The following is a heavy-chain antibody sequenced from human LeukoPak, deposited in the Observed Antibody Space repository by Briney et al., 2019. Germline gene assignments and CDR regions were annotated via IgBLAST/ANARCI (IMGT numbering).Heavy chain of an antibody. CDR3: ARDLLTGGY. Sequence: PGASVKVSCKASGYTFSDYYMHWVRQAPGQGLEWMGWINPISGATHFAQKFRGSVTMTRDTSITTAYMELSRLRSDDTAVYYCARDLLTGGYWGQGTLVTVSS. CDR1: GYTFSDYY. V-gene: IGHV1-2*04. D-gene: IGHD2-15*01. CDR2: INPISGAT. J-gene: IGHJ4*02.